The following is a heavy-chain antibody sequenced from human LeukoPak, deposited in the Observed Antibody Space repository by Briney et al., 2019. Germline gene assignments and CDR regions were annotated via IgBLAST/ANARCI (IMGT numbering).Heavy chain of an antibody. Sequence: GGSLRLSCAASGFTFSSYSMNWVRQAPGQGLEWVSSISSSSSYIYYADSVKGRFTISRDNAKNSLYLQMNSLRAEDTAVYYCATKLGIVGARIDYWGQGRLVTASS. D-gene: IGHD1-26*01. CDR2: ISSSSSYI. CDR3: ATKLGIVGARIDY. CDR1: GFTFSSYS. J-gene: IGHJ4*02. V-gene: IGHV3-21*01.